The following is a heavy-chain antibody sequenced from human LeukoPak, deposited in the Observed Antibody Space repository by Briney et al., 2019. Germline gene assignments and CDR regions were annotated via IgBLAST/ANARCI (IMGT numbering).Heavy chain of an antibody. J-gene: IGHJ6*02. CDR3: AEDKGLALGLYGMDV. CDR1: GFTFDDYA. CDR2: ISWNSGSI. Sequence: GGSLRLSCAASGFTFDDYAMHWVRQAPGKGLEWVSGISWNSGSIGYADSVKGRFTISRDNAKNSLYLQMNSLRAEDTALYYCAEDKGLALGLYGMDVWGQGTTVTVSS. V-gene: IGHV3-9*01.